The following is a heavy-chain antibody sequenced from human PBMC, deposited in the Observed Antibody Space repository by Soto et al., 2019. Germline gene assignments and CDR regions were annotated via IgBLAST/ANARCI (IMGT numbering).Heavy chain of an antibody. D-gene: IGHD3-22*01. V-gene: IGHV3-23*01. Sequence: EVQLLESGGGLVQPGRSLRLSCVVSGFTFSNYAMTWVRQAPGKGLEWVSSISVSGESPYYADSVKGRFTFSRDKSRNTLYLQVNSLRAEDTAVYYCANERAITMTASVLRAFDIWGQGTMVNVSS. CDR1: GFTFSNYA. CDR2: ISVSGESP. J-gene: IGHJ3*02. CDR3: ANERAITMTASVLRAFDI.